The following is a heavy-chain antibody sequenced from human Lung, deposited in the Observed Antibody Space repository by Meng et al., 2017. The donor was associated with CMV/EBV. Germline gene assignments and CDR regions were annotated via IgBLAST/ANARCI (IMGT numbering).Heavy chain of an antibody. V-gene: IGHV4-59*01. CDR3: ARVQAGSFDV. CDR2: VFYTGST. J-gene: IGHJ3*01. Sequence: LSCTVSGASITDYYWIWIRQPPGKAPQYIGDVFYTGSTTYNPSLKGRVIISLDSSKSQFSLKLSSVTAADTAVYYCARVQAGSFDVWGQGTMVT. CDR1: GASITDYY.